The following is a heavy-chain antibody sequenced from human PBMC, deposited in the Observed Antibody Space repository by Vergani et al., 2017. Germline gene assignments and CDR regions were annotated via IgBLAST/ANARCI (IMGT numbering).Heavy chain of an antibody. V-gene: IGHV5-51*01. CDR2: IYPGDSDT. CDR3: ARRIRRHDYYGMDV. CDR1: GYSLTSYG. D-gene: IGHD3-3*02. J-gene: IGHJ6*02. Sequence: EVQLVQSGAEVKKPGESLKISGKGSGYSLTSYGIGWLRQLPGKGLEWMGTIYPGDSDTRYSPSFQGQVTISADKSISTAYLQWSSLKASDTAMYYCARRIRRHDYYGMDVWGQGTTVTVSS.